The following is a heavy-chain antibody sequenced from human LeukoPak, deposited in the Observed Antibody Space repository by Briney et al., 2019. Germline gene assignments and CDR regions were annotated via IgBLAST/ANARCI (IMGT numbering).Heavy chain of an antibody. Sequence: GTSLSLSCAVSAFTFSSYGMHWVRQAPGKGLEWVAVILYDGSENYYADSGKDRFTISRDNSKNTVNLQMNSVRAEDTAVYYCARDSGSTASGVDAWGQGSLVIVSS. CDR1: AFTFSSYG. CDR3: ARDSGSTASGVDA. CDR2: ILYDGSEN. D-gene: IGHD6-25*01. V-gene: IGHV3-33*01. J-gene: IGHJ5*02.